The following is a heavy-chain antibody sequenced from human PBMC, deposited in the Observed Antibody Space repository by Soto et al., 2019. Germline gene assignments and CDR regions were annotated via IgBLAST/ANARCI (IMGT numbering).Heavy chain of an antibody. CDR1: GGTFSSYT. CDR3: ARGPSGSSGPQRGY. D-gene: IGHD3-22*01. CDR2: IIPILGIA. J-gene: IGHJ4*02. Sequence: QVQLVQSGAEVKKPGSSVKVSCKASGGTFSSYTISWVRQAPGQGLEWMGRIIPILGIANYAQKFQGRVTITADKSTSTAYMELSSLRSEDTAVYYCARGPSGSSGPQRGYWGQGTLVTVSS. V-gene: IGHV1-69*02.